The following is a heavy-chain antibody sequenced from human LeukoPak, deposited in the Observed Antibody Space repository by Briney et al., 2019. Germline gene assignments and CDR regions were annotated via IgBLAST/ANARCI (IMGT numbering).Heavy chain of an antibody. CDR3: AREIYDFWSGYYYGMDV. D-gene: IGHD3-3*01. Sequence: GGSLRLSCAASGFTVSSNYMSWVRQAPGKGLEWVSVIYSGGSTYYADSVKGRFTISRDSSKNTLYLQMNSLRAEDTAVYYCAREIYDFWSGYYYGMDVWGQGTTVTVSS. CDR1: GFTVSSNY. CDR2: IYSGGST. V-gene: IGHV3-66*01. J-gene: IGHJ6*02.